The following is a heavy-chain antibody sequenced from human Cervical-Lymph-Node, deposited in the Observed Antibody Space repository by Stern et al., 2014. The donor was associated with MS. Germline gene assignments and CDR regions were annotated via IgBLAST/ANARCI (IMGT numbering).Heavy chain of an antibody. V-gene: IGHV3-53*01. CDR3: ARDTSSPERSDW. Sequence: EVQLVESGGGVIQPGGSLRLSCTASGFTVSRDYMTWVRQAPGKGLEWVSLITNVGSTFYTDSVKGRFTISRDDSKNNVYLHMTSLRAEDTAMYYCARDTSSPERSDWWGQGTLVTVSS. D-gene: IGHD1-1*01. CDR2: ITNVGST. J-gene: IGHJ4*02. CDR1: GFTVSRDY.